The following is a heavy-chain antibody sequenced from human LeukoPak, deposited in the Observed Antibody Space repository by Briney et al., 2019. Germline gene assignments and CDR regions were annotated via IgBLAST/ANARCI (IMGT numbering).Heavy chain of an antibody. Sequence: PGGSLRLSCAASEFTFSNYAMNWVRQAPGKGLEWVSGISGGGGSTYYADSVKGRFTISRDNSKNTLYLQMNSLRAEDTAVYYCARDSAYCSGGSCYGFDNWGQGTLVIVSS. CDR3: ARDSAYCSGGSCYGFDN. CDR1: EFTFSNYA. V-gene: IGHV3-23*01. CDR2: ISGGGGST. D-gene: IGHD2-15*01. J-gene: IGHJ4*02.